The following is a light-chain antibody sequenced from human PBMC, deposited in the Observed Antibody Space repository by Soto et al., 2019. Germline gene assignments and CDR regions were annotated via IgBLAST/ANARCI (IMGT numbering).Light chain of an antibody. CDR3: MQALQTPWT. Sequence: DIVMTQSPLSLPVTPGEPASISCRSSQSLLHSNGYNYLDWYLQKPGQSPQLLIYLGSNRASGVPXXXXXXXXXXXXXXKIXXVXAXXXXVYYCMQALQTPWTFGQGTKVEIK. J-gene: IGKJ1*01. CDR2: LGS. CDR1: QSLLHSNGYNY. V-gene: IGKV2-28*01.